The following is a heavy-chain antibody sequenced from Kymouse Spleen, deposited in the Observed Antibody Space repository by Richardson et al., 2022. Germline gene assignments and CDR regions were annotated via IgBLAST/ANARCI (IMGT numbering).Heavy chain of an antibody. Sequence: EVQLVESGGGLVQPGRSLRLSCAASGFTFDDYAMHWVRQAPGKGLEWVSGISWNSGSIGYADSVKGRFTISRDNAKNSLYLQMNSLRAEDTALYYCAKATYYYGSGSFYYFDYWGQGTLVTVSS. V-gene: IGHV3-9*01. D-gene: IGHD3-10*01. J-gene: IGHJ4*02. CDR2: ISWNSGSI. CDR3: AKATYYYGSGSFYYFDY. CDR1: GFTFDDYA.